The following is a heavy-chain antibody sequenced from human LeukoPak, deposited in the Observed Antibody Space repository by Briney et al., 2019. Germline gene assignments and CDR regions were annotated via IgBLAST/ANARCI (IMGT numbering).Heavy chain of an antibody. CDR2: ISYDGSNK. Sequence: GGSLRLSCAASGFTFSSYGMHWVRQAPGKGLEWVAVISYDGSNKYYADSVKGRFTISRDNSKNALYLQMNSLRAEDTAVYYCAKSERYCSSTSCSYYFDYWGQGTLVTVSS. J-gene: IGHJ4*02. CDR3: AKSERYCSSTSCSYYFDY. V-gene: IGHV3-30*18. CDR1: GFTFSSYG. D-gene: IGHD2-2*01.